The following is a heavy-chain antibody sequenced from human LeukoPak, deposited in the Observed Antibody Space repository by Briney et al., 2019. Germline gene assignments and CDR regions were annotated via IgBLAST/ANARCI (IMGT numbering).Heavy chain of an antibody. V-gene: IGHV4-4*07. CDR3: ARSGSYYPYFDY. CDR2: IYTSGST. Sequence: SETLSLTCTVSGGSISSYYWSWIRQPAGKGLEWIGRIYTSGSTNYNSSLKSRVTMSVDTSKNQFSLKLSSVTAADTAVYYCARSGSYYPYFDYWGQGTLVTVSS. D-gene: IGHD1-26*01. CDR1: GGSISSYY. J-gene: IGHJ4*02.